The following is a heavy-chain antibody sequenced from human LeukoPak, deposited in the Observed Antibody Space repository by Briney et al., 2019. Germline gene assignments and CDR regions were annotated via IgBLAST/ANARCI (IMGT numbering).Heavy chain of an antibody. D-gene: IGHD5-18*01. J-gene: IGHJ6*03. CDR2: IYYSGST. Sequence: MSSETLSLTCTVSGGSISSYYWSWIRQPPGKGLEWIGYIYYSGSTNYNPSLKSRVTISVDTSKNQFSLKLTSVTAADTAVYYCARTTEGGYTYGYFYYYYMDVWGKGTTVTISS. CDR3: ARTTEGGYTYGYFYYYYMDV. V-gene: IGHV4-59*01. CDR1: GGSISSYY.